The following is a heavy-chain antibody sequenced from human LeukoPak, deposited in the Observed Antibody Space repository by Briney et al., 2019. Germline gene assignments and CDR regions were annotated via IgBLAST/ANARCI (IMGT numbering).Heavy chain of an antibody. V-gene: IGHV3-74*01. J-gene: IGHJ4*02. CDR3: ASLGYASGKIDY. CDR2: INSDGSTT. Sequence: GGSLRLSCAASGFTFSSHWMHWVRQAPGTGLLWVSRINSDGSTTSYADSAKGRFTISRDNAKNTLYLQMNSLRAEDTAVYYCASLGYASGKIDYWGQGTLVTVSS. D-gene: IGHD3-10*01. CDR1: GFTFSSHW.